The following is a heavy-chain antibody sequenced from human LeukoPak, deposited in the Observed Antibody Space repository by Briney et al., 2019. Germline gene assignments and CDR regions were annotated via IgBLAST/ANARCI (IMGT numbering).Heavy chain of an antibody. J-gene: IGHJ4*02. Sequence: SETLSLTCTVSGGSISSYYWSWIRQPPGKGLEWIGYIYYSGSTNYNPSLKSRVTISVDTSKNQFSLKLSSVTAADTAVYYCARKAVAGIVDYWGQGTLVTVSS. CDR3: ARKAVAGIVDY. CDR1: GGSISSYY. CDR2: IYYSGST. V-gene: IGHV4-59*01. D-gene: IGHD6-19*01.